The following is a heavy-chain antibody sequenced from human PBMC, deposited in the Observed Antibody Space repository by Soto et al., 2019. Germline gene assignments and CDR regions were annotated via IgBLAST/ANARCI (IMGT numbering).Heavy chain of an antibody. D-gene: IGHD2-2*02. Sequence: GGSLRLSCAASGFTFSSYSMNWVRQAPGKGLEWVSSISSSSSYIYYADSVKGRFTISRDNAKNSLYLQMNSLRAEDTAVYYCAGGALGPAAIGYFDYWGQGTLVTVSS. J-gene: IGHJ4*02. CDR2: ISSSSSYI. V-gene: IGHV3-21*04. CDR1: GFTFSSYS. CDR3: AGGALGPAAIGYFDY.